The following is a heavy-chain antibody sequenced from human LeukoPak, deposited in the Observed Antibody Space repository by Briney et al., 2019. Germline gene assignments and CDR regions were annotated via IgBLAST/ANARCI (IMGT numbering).Heavy chain of an antibody. CDR1: GGSISSYY. D-gene: IGHD3-16*02. CDR2: IYYNGST. J-gene: IGHJ4*02. V-gene: IGHV4-59*01. CDR3: ARENDYVWGSYRRYFDY. Sequence: SETLSLTCTVSGGSISSYYWGWIRQPPGKGLEWIGYIYYNGSTNYNPSLKSRVTISVDTSENQFSLKLSSVTAADTAVYYCARENDYVWGSYRRYFDYWGQGSLVTVSS.